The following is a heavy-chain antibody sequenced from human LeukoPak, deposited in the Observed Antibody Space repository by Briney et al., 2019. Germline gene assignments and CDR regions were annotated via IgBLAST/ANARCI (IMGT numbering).Heavy chain of an antibody. CDR2: INEDGSGK. CDR3: AKTYYYDSSGYSLSAFDI. CDR1: GFTFSSHW. D-gene: IGHD3-22*01. V-gene: IGHV3-7*01. Sequence: GGSLRLSCAASGFTFSSHWMTWVRQAPGKGLEWVANINEDGSGKYYVDSVKGRFTISRDDSKNTLYLQMNSLRAEDTAVYYCAKTYYYDSSGYSLSAFDIWGQGTMVTVSS. J-gene: IGHJ3*02.